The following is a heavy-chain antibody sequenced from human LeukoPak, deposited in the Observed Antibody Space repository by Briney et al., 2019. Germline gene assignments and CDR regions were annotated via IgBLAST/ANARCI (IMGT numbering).Heavy chain of an antibody. CDR1: GYTFTSYD. CDR2: MNPNSGNT. V-gene: IGHV1-8*01. J-gene: IGHJ4*02. CDR3: ARDPAPPLEFDY. D-gene: IGHD3-3*01. Sequence: ASVKVSCKASGYTFTSYDINWVRQATGQGLEWMGWMNPNSGNTGYAQKFQGRVTMTRNTSISTAYMELSSLRSEDTAVYYCARDPAPPLEFDYWGQGTLVTVSS.